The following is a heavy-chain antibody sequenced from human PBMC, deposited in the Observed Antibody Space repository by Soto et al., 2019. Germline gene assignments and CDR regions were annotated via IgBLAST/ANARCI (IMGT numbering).Heavy chain of an antibody. CDR3: AREGSSGDPDY. Sequence: GGSLRLSCAASGFTFSSYEMNWVRQAPGKGLEWVSYISSSGSTIYYADSVKGRFTISRDNAKNSLYLQMNSLRAEDTAGYYCAREGSSGDPDYWGQGTLVTVS. D-gene: IGHD3-22*01. CDR2: ISSSGSTI. CDR1: GFTFSSYE. V-gene: IGHV3-48*03. J-gene: IGHJ4*02.